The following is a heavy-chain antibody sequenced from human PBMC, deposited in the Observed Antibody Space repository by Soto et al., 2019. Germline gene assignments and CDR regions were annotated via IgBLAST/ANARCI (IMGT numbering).Heavy chain of an antibody. CDR2: ITPISATA. V-gene: IGHV1-69*01. CDR1: GGSLSSSG. D-gene: IGHD3-3*01. J-gene: IGHJ6*02. Sequence: QLQLVQSGAEVKKPGSSVKVSCKASGGSLSSSGIIWVRQAPGQGLEWMGGITPISATAEYAQKIQGRVTITADESTSTVYMELRSLRYEDTAVYYCARDRPNAIFGVVLSYGLDVWGQGTTVIVSS. CDR3: ARDRPNAIFGVVLSYGLDV.